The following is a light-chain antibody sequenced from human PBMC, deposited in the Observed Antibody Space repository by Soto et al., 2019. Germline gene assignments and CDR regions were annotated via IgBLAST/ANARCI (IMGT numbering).Light chain of an antibody. Sequence: DIQMTQSPSSLSASVGDRVTITCRASQSITNSFNWYQHKPGKAPTLVVYAASRLQSGVPSRFSGGGSGTDFTLTISSLQPEDFATYFCQQGHSMPFTFGPGTKVDIK. V-gene: IGKV1-39*01. CDR1: QSITNS. CDR3: QQGHSMPFT. CDR2: AAS. J-gene: IGKJ3*01.